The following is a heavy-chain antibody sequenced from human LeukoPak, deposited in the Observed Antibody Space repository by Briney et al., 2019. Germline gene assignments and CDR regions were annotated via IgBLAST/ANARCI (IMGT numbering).Heavy chain of an antibody. CDR1: GFSFSRYS. V-gene: IGHV3-48*04. Sequence: GGSLRLSCTASGFSFSRYSMNWVRQAPGKGLEWISYISSDGSTIYYADSVKGRFTISRDNAKNSLYLQMNSLRAEDTAVYYCARTTRKIGLDYWGQGTLVTVSS. J-gene: IGHJ4*02. CDR3: ARTTRKIGLDY. D-gene: IGHD1-1*01. CDR2: ISSDGSTI.